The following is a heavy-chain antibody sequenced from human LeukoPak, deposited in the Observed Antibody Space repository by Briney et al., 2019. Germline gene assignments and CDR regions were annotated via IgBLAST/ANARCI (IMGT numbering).Heavy chain of an antibody. CDR2: IGTAGDT. J-gene: IGHJ6*02. D-gene: IGHD1/OR15-1a*01. V-gene: IGHV3-13*01. CDR1: GFTFSSYD. Sequence: PGGSLRLSCAASGFTFSSYDMHWVRQATGKGLEWVSAIGTAGDTYYPGSVKGRFTISRENAKNSLYLQMNSLRAGDTAVYYCARSLPNKIRYYYYGMDVWGQGTTVTVSS. CDR3: ARSLPNKIRYYYYGMDV.